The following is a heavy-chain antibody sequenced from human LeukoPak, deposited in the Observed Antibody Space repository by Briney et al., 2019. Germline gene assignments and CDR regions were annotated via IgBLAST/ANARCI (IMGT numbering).Heavy chain of an antibody. D-gene: IGHD3-9*01. CDR2: IRYDGSNK. Sequence: GGSLRLSCAASGFTFSGFGMHWVRQAPGKGLEWVAFIRYDGSNKYYPDSVKGRFTISRDNSKNTLYLQMNSLRAEDTAVYYCVKDGDWSFDYWGQGTLVTVSS. CDR1: GFTFSGFG. J-gene: IGHJ4*02. V-gene: IGHV3-30*02. CDR3: VKDGDWSFDY.